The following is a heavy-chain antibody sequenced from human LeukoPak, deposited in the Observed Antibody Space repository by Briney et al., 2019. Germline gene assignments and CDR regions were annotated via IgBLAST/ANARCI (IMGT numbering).Heavy chain of an antibody. CDR2: IYYSGST. CDR1: GDSINSHY. CDR3: ARASHGWYFDL. Sequence: PSETLSLTCIVSGDSINSHYWSWIRQPPGKGLEWIGSIYYSGSTYYNPSLKSRVTISVDTSKNQFSLKLSSVTAADTAVYYCARASHGWYFDLWGRGTLVTVSS. D-gene: IGHD6-6*01. V-gene: IGHV4-59*11. J-gene: IGHJ2*01.